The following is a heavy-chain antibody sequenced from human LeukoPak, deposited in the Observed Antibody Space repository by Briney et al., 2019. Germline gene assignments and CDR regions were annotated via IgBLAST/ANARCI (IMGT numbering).Heavy chain of an antibody. J-gene: IGHJ4*02. D-gene: IGHD3-16*01. Sequence: GGSLRLSCAASGFHISSDWMSWVGQAPGKGLEWVANIKQDGSEKYHVDSVKGRFTISRDNAKNSLYLQMNSLRAEDTAVYYCARMYYDSNASPFDYWGQGTLVTVSS. CDR3: ARMYYDSNASPFDY. CDR2: IKQDGSEK. V-gene: IGHV3-7*04. CDR1: GFHISSDW.